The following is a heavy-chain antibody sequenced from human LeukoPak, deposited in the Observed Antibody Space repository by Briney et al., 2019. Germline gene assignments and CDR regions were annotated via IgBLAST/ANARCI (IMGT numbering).Heavy chain of an antibody. V-gene: IGHV1-2*02. CDR1: GYTFTGYY. Sequence: ASVKVSCKASGYTFTGYYIHWVRQAPGQGLEWMGWINPNSGGTNYAQNFQGRVTMTRDTSISTAYMELSRLKPDDTAIYYCARDFSSRFVEYFQHWGQGTLVTVSS. D-gene: IGHD6-13*01. CDR3: ARDFSSRFVEYFQH. J-gene: IGHJ1*01. CDR2: INPNSGGT.